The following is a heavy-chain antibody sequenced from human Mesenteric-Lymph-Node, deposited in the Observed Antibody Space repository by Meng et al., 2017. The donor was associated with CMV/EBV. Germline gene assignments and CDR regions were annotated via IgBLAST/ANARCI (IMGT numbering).Heavy chain of an antibody. D-gene: IGHD2-2*02. J-gene: IGHJ4*02. CDR3: ARKIWGRYCSSTSCYTFDY. Sequence: GESLKISCAASGFTFSSYAMSWVRQAPGKGLEWVSYISSSSSTIYYADSVKGRFTISRDNAKNSLYLQMNSLRAEDTAVYYCARKIWGRYCSSTSCYTFDYWGQGTLVTVSS. CDR1: GFTFSSYA. CDR2: ISSSSSTI. V-gene: IGHV3-48*04.